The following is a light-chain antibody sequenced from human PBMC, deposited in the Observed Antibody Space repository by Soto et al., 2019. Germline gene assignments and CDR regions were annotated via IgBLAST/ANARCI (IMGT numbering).Light chain of an antibody. CDR1: QSISSS. CDR2: AAS. Sequence: DIQIAQSPSALAASLGDRVTITCRASQSISSSLNWYQQKPGKAPNLLIYAASSLQSGVPSRFSGSGSGTDFTLTISSLQPEDFATYYCQKTYSTPITFGQGKRRAIK. V-gene: IGKV1-39*01. CDR3: QKTYSTPIT. J-gene: IGKJ5*01.